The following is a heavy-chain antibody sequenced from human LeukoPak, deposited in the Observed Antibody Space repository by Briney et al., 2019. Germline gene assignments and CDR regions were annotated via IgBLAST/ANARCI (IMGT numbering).Heavy chain of an antibody. CDR2: ISGTGANT. CDR1: GFAFNNFA. Sequence: GGSLRLSCTGSGFAFNNFALSWVRQAPGTGLEWLSAISGTGANTYYADSVKGRFTISKDNSNNTMYLEINSLRAEDTAFYYCRKVMYSSGWSDAFDVWGQGTKVTVSS. CDR3: RKVMYSSGWSDAFDV. D-gene: IGHD6-19*01. V-gene: IGHV3-23*01. J-gene: IGHJ3*01.